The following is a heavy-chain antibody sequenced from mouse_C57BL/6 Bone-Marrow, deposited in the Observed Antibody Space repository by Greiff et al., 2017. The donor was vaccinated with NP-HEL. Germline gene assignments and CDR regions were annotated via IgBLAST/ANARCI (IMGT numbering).Heavy chain of an antibody. J-gene: IGHJ2*01. V-gene: IGHV14-3*01. Sequence: VQLKQSVAELVRPGASVKLSCTASGFNIKNNYMNWVKQRPEQGLEWIGRIDPANGNTKYDPKFQGKATLTADTSSNTAYLQLSSLTSEDPAIYYCARDYYGNYFDYWGQGTTLTVSS. D-gene: IGHD2-1*01. CDR2: IDPANGNT. CDR1: GFNIKNNY. CDR3: ARDYYGNYFDY.